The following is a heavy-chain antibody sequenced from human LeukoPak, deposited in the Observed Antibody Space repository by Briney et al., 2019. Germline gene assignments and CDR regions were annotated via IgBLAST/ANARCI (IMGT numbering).Heavy chain of an antibody. Sequence: GGSLRVSCAASGFTFSNYWMHWVRQAPGKGLVWVSRLNNDGSSTNFAGSVKGRFTISRDNAKNTLYLQMNSLRAEDTAVYYCARGGRPKNYDSSGIGTYFDYWGQGTLVTVSS. CDR2: LNNDGSST. D-gene: IGHD3-22*01. J-gene: IGHJ4*02. V-gene: IGHV3-74*01. CDR3: ARGGRPKNYDSSGIGTYFDY. CDR1: GFTFSNYW.